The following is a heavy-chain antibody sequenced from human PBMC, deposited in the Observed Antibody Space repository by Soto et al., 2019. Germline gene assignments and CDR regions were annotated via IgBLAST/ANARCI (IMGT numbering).Heavy chain of an antibody. CDR3: ARGGEPLGYYGLDV. Sequence: SETLSLTCSVSGGSVRSGNHFWNWIRQPPGRGLEWLGYMYYTGVTNYNPSLKSRVSMSVDTSKDQFSLNLTSLTAADTAVYYCARGGEPLGYYGLDVWGQGTTVTV. CDR1: GGSVRSGNHF. V-gene: IGHV4-61*01. D-gene: IGHD3-10*01. J-gene: IGHJ6*02. CDR2: MYYTGVT.